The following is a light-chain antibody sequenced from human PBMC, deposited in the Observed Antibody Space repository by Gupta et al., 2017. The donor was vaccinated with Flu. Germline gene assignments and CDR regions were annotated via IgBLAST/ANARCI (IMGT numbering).Light chain of an antibody. Sequence: DIVMTQSPDSLAVSLGERATINCKSSQSVLSSSNNKKYLSWYRQRPGQPPELLIYWESTRASGVPDRFSGSGSGTDFTLTISSLQAEDVAVYYCKQYYFTPPTFGGGTKVEIE. CDR1: QSVLSSSNNKKY. CDR2: WES. V-gene: IGKV4-1*01. CDR3: KQYYFTPPT. J-gene: IGKJ4*01.